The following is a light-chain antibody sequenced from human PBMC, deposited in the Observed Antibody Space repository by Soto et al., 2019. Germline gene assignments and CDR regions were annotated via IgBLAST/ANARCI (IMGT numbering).Light chain of an antibody. Sequence: DIQMTQSPSTLSASVGDRVTITCRASQSISRSLAWYQQKPGKAPSLLIYDASSLEGGVPSRFSGSGFGTEFTLTITNLQPADFATYYCQQNFNFPRTFGQGTKVDIK. CDR3: QQNFNFPRT. CDR1: QSISRS. V-gene: IGKV1-5*01. CDR2: DAS. J-gene: IGKJ1*01.